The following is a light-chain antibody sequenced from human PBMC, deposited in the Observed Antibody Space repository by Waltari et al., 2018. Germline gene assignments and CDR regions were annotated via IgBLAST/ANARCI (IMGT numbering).Light chain of an antibody. J-gene: IGKJ2*01. CDR2: GAS. V-gene: IGKV3-15*01. Sequence: EIVMTQSQATLSVSPGERVTLSCRASQSVSRNLAWYQQQRPGQAPRLLIHGASTRATGIPVRFSGSGSGTEFTLTISSLQSEDYAVYYCQQYYDWPPYTFGQGTKVEIK. CDR3: QQYYDWPPYT. CDR1: QSVSRN.